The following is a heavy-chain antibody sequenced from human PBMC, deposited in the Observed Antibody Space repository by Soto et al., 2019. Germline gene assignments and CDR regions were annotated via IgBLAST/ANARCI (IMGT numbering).Heavy chain of an antibody. CDR2: ITVNGNT. D-gene: IGHD1-7*01. V-gene: IGHV4-4*07. Sequence: SETLSLTCTVSGAYISDFSWSWIRQPAGKGLEWIGRITVNGNTQYNPSFRSRVTMSMDTSRNQFSLNLQSATAADTALYYCARESGENWTYEAHWGQGTMVTVSS. CDR1: GAYISDFS. J-gene: IGHJ1*01. CDR3: ARESGENWTYEAH.